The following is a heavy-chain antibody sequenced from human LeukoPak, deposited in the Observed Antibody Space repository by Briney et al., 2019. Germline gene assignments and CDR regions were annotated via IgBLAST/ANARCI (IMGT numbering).Heavy chain of an antibody. Sequence: ASVKVSCKASRYTFTGYYLHWVQQAPGQGLEWMGWINTNTGNPTYAQGFFTGRYVFSLDTSVNTAYLQITGLKADDTAVYYCGRDPKLGIRGYTYGYIDFWGQGTLVTVAS. V-gene: IGHV7-4-1*02. J-gene: IGHJ4*02. CDR3: GRDPKLGIRGYTYGYIDF. CDR1: RYTFTGYY. D-gene: IGHD5-18*01. CDR2: INTNTGNP.